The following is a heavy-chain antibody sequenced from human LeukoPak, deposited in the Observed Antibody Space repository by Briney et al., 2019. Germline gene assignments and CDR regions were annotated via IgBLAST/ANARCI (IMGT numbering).Heavy chain of an antibody. CDR2: INAGNGDT. J-gene: IGHJ4*02. D-gene: IGHD3-10*01. CDR3: ARVSGGYGSIDY. V-gene: IGHV1-3*01. CDR1: GYTFSSYA. Sequence: VASVKVSCKAAGYTFSSYAMHWIRQAPGQRLEWMGWINAGNGDTKYSQKFQDRLTITRDTSASTAYMELSSLRSEDTAVYYCARVSGGYGSIDYWGQGTLVTASS.